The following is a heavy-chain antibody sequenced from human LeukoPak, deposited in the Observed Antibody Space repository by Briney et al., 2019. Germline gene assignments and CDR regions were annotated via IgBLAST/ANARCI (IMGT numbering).Heavy chain of an antibody. CDR1: GGSISSSSYY. D-gene: IGHD6-13*01. J-gene: IGHJ5*02. V-gene: IGHV4-39*07. CDR3: ARGYSSSWYLNWFDP. Sequence: SETLSLTCTVSGGSISSSSYYWGWIRQPPGKGLEWIGSIYYSGSTYYNPSLKSRVTISVGTSKNHFSLKVSSVTAADTAVYYCARGYSSSWYLNWFDPWGQGTLVTVSS. CDR2: IYYSGST.